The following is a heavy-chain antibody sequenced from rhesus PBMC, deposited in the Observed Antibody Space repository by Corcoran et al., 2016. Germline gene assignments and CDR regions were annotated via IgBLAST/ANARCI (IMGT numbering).Heavy chain of an antibody. CDR1: GFTFSSSG. V-gene: IGHV3-54*02. Sequence: EVQLVESGGGLVPPGGSLRLSCAAFGFTFSSSGMHWVRPAPGKGVEWWAVIWYDGSKKYYADSVKDRFTISRDNSKNMLYLQMNNLRVEDMAVYYCVKGEDRSSTYWSSLDAFDFWGQGLRVTVSS. CDR2: IWYDGSKK. CDR3: VKGEDRSSTYWSSLDAFDF. J-gene: IGHJ3*01. D-gene: IGHD2-15*01.